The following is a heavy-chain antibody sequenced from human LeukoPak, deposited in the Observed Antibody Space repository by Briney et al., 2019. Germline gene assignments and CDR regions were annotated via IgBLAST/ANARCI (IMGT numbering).Heavy chain of an antibody. Sequence: GGSLRLSCAASGFTVSSNYMSWVRQAPGKGLEWVSVIYSGGSTYYADSVKGRFTISRDNSKNTLYLQMNSLRAEDTAVYYCARDARCSSTSCQGWFDPWGQGTLVTVSS. CDR3: ARDARCSSTSCQGWFDP. V-gene: IGHV3-66*01. CDR1: GFTVSSNY. J-gene: IGHJ5*02. CDR2: IYSGGST. D-gene: IGHD2-2*01.